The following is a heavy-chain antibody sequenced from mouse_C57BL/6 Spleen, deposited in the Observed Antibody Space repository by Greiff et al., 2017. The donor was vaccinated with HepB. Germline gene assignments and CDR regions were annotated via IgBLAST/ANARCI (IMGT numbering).Heavy chain of an antibody. CDR2: IYPGDGDT. J-gene: IGHJ4*01. Sequence: QVQLQQSGAELVKPGASVKISCKASGYAFSSYWMNWVKQRPGKGLEWIGQIYPGDGDTNYNGKFKGKATLTADKSSSTAYMQLSSLTSEDSAVYFCARGPPYDDYGLRDYWGQGTSVTVSS. D-gene: IGHD2-3*01. V-gene: IGHV1-80*01. CDR1: GYAFSSYW. CDR3: ARGPPYDDYGLRDY.